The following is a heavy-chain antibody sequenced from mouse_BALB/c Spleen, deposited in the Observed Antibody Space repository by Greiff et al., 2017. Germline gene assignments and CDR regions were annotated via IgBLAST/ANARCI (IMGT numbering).Heavy chain of an antibody. Sequence: EVMLVESGGGLVQPGGSRKLSCAASGFTFSDYGMAWVRQAPGKGPEWVAFISNLAYSIYYADTVTGRFTISRENAKNTLYLEMRSLRSEDTAMYYCARGNRYYFDYWGQGTTLTVSS. D-gene: IGHD2-14*01. V-gene: IGHV5-15*02. CDR1: GFTFSDYG. CDR2: ISNLAYSI. J-gene: IGHJ2*01. CDR3: ARGNRYYFDY.